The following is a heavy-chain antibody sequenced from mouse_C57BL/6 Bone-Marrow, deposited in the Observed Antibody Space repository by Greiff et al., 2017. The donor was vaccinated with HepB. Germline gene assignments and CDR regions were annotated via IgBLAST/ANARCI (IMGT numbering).Heavy chain of an antibody. CDR3: ARGRWLLWFAY. D-gene: IGHD2-3*01. CDR2: IYHGSGNT. V-gene: IGHV1-81*01. CDR1: GYTFTSSG. Sequence: QVQLQQSGAELARPGASVKLSCKASGYTFTSSGISWVKQRTGQGLEWIGEIYHGSGNTYYTEKCKGKATLTADKSSSTAYMELRSLTSEDAAVYFCARGRWLLWFAYWGQGTLVTVSA. J-gene: IGHJ3*01.